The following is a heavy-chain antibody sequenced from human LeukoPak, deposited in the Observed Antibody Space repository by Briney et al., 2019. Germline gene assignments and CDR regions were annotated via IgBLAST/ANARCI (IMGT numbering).Heavy chain of an antibody. CDR1: GGTFSSYA. CDR3: AGGQGAIMVRGVIMGLGYYYYMDV. CDR2: IIPIFGTA. J-gene: IGHJ6*03. V-gene: IGHV1-69*05. Sequence: SVKVYCKASGGTFSSYAISWVRQAPGQGLEWMGGIIPIFGTANYAQKFQGRVTITTDESTSTAYMELSSLRSEDTAVYYCAGGQGAIMVRGVIMGLGYYYYMDVWGKGTTVTVSS. D-gene: IGHD3-10*01.